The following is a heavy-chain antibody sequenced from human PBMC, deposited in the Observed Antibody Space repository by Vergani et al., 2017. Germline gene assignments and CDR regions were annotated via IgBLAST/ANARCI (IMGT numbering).Heavy chain of an antibody. J-gene: IGHJ4*02. D-gene: IGHD4-17*01. CDR1: GGTFSSYT. Sequence: QVQLVQSGAEVKKPGSSVKVSCKASGGTFSSYTISWVRQAPGQGLEWMGRIIPILGIANYAQKFQGRVTITADKSTSTAYMELSSLRSEDTAVYYCATNVGGPYGDEDCFDYWGQGTLVTVSS. V-gene: IGHV1-69*02. CDR3: ATNVGGPYGDEDCFDY. CDR2: IIPILGIA.